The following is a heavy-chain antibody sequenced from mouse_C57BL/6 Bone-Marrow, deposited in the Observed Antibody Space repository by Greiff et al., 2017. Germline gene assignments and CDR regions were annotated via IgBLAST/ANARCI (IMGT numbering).Heavy chain of an antibody. V-gene: IGHV1-81*01. Sequence: VKLLESGAELARPGASVKLSCKASGYTFTSYGISWVKQRTGQGLEWIGEIYPRSGNTYYNEKFKGKATLTADKSSSTAYMELRSLTSEDSAVYFCANQGYYYGPSMDYWGQGTSVTVSS. CDR3: ANQGYYYGPSMDY. J-gene: IGHJ4*01. CDR2: IYPRSGNT. D-gene: IGHD1-1*01. CDR1: GYTFTSYG.